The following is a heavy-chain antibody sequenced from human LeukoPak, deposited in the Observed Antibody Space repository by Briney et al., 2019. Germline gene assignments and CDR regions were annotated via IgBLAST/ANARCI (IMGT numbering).Heavy chain of an antibody. CDR1: GYTFTSYD. D-gene: IGHD3-22*01. CDR2: MNPNSGNT. V-gene: IGHV1-8*01. CDR3: ARAHYYDSSGYRYYFDY. Sequence: ASVKVSCKASGYTFTSYDINWVRQATGQGLEWMGWMNPNSGNTGYAQKFQGRVTITADESTSTAYMELSSLRSEDTAVYYCARAHYYDSSGYRYYFDYWGQGTLVTVSS. J-gene: IGHJ4*02.